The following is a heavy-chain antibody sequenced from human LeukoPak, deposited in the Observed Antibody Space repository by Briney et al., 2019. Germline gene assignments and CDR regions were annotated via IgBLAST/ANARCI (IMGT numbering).Heavy chain of an antibody. CDR1: GGTFSTFP. D-gene: IGHD2-2*01. CDR2: IIPLLDVA. J-gene: IGHJ3*02. CDR3: ARGIGYCSSTSCSYDAFDI. Sequence: ASVKVSCKASGGTFSTFPITWVRQAPGQGLEWMGRIIPLLDVANHAQNFQGRVTITADKSTTTAYMELSSLKSEDTAVYYCARGIGYCSSTSCSYDAFDIWGQGTMVTVSS. V-gene: IGHV1-69*04.